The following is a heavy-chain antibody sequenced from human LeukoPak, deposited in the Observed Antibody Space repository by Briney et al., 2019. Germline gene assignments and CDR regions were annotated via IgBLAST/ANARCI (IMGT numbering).Heavy chain of an antibody. J-gene: IGHJ4*02. CDR2: IKSKTDGGTT. D-gene: IGHD3-10*01. CDR3: TTVFGLYGSGTLFDY. V-gene: IGHV3-15*01. CDR1: GFTFSNAW. Sequence: PGGSLRLSCAASGFTFSNAWMSWVRQAPGKGLEWVGRIKSKTDGGTTDYAAPVKGRFTISRDDSKNTLYLQMNSLKTEDTAVYYCTTVFGLYGSGTLFDYWGQGTLVTVSS.